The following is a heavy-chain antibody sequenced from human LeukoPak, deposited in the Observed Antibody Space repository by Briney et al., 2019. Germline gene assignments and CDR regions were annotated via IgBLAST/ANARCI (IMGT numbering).Heavy chain of an antibody. Sequence: ASVKVSCKASGYTFTSYYMHWVRQAPGQGLEWMGIINPSGGSTSYAQKFQGRVTMTRNTSISTAYMELSSLRSEDTAVYYCARGETGTLTNDYWGQGTLVTVSS. V-gene: IGHV1-46*01. CDR1: GYTFTSYY. CDR3: ARGETGTLTNDY. CDR2: INPSGGST. J-gene: IGHJ4*02. D-gene: IGHD1-7*01.